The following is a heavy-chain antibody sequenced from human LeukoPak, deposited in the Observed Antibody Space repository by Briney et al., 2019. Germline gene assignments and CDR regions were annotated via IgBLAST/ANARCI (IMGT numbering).Heavy chain of an antibody. CDR2: IYTSGST. CDR3: ARGNTMVRGVASGYYYGMDV. J-gene: IGHJ6*02. CDR1: GGSISSYY. D-gene: IGHD3-10*01. V-gene: IGHV4-4*09. Sequence: SETLSLTCTVSGGSISSYYWSWIRQPPGKGLEWIGYIYTSGSTNYNPSLKNRVTIPLDTSKNQFSLRLTSVTAADTAVYYCARGNTMVRGVASGYYYGMDVWGQGTTVTVSS.